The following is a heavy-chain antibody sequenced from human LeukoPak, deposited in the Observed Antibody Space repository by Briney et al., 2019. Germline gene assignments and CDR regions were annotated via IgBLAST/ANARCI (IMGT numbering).Heavy chain of an antibody. CDR3: ARDYDSTVTTIDN. Sequence: ASVKVSCKASGYTFTSSGISWVRQAPGQGLEWMGWISAYNGGTNYAQKVQGRVTMTTDTSTSTAYMELRSLRSDDTAVYYCARDYDSTVTTIDNWGQGTLVTVSS. CDR2: ISAYNGGT. D-gene: IGHD4-17*01. CDR1: GYTFTSSG. V-gene: IGHV1-18*01. J-gene: IGHJ4*02.